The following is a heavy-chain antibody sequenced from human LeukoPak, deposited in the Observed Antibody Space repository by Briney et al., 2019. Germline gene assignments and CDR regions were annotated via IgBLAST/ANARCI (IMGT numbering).Heavy chain of an antibody. D-gene: IGHD6-13*01. CDR1: GFTFSSYE. J-gene: IGHJ4*02. CDR2: ISYDGSNK. CDR3: AKDNVAAAGRYFDY. V-gene: IGHV3-30*18. Sequence: GGSLRLSCAASGFTFSSYEMNWVRQAPGKGLEWVALISYDGSNKYFADSVKGRFTISRDNSKNTLYLQMHSLRAEDTAVYYCAKDNVAAAGRYFDYWGQGTLVTVSS.